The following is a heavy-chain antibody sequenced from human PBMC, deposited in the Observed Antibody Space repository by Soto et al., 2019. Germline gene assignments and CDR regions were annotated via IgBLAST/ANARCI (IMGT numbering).Heavy chain of an antibody. J-gene: IGHJ4*02. V-gene: IGHV4-59*01. Sequence: PSETLSLTCTVPGGSISRYYWSWIGQPPGKGLEWIGYIYYSGSTNYNPSLKSRVTISVDTSKNQFSLKLSSVTAADTAVYYCAKASSSSWPYYFDSWGPGSLVTVSS. CDR1: GGSISRYY. CDR3: AKASSSSWPYYFDS. CDR2: IYYSGST. D-gene: IGHD6-13*01.